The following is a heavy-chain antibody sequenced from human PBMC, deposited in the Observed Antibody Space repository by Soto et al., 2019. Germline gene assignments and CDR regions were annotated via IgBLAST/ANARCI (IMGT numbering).Heavy chain of an antibody. D-gene: IGHD1-26*01. CDR2: IYYSGTT. V-gene: IGHV4-61*01. Sequence: PSETLSLTCTVSDGSVISGSYFWSWIRQPPGKGLEWIGYIYYSGTTNYNPSLKSRVTISVDTSKNQFSLKLSSVTAADTAVYYCERDQWELHSYFDYWGQGTLVTVSS. CDR1: DGSVISGSYF. J-gene: IGHJ4*02. CDR3: ERDQWELHSYFDY.